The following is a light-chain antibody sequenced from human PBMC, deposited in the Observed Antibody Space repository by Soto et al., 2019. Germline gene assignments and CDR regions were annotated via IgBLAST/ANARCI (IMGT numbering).Light chain of an antibody. V-gene: IGLV3-21*04. CDR2: YDS. Sequence: SYELTQPPSVSVAPEKTATITCGGNNIGNKRVHWYRQKLGQAPVLLISYDSDRPSGIPERFSGSNSENTATLTISRVEAGDEADYYCQVWDIMTDNYVFGSGTQLTVL. CDR3: QVWDIMTDNYV. CDR1: NIGNKR. J-gene: IGLJ7*01.